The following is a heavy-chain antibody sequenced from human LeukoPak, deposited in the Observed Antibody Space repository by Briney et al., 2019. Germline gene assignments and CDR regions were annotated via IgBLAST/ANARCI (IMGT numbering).Heavy chain of an antibody. CDR1: GFTFSTFAM. J-gene: IGHJ6*03. D-gene: IGHD2-8*01. Sequence: GSLRLSCAASGFTFSTFAMIWVRQPPGKGLEWIGEIYHSGSTNYNPSLKSRVTISVDKSKNQFSLKLSSVTAADTAVYYCATVSTYYYYYYMDVWGKGTTVTISS. CDR3: ATVSTYYYYYYMDV. V-gene: IGHV4-4*02. CDR2: IYHSGST.